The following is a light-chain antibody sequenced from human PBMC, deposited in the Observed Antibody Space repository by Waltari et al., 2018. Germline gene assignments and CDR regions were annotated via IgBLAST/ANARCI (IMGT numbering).Light chain of an antibody. CDR2: YDS. Sequence: SYVLTQPPSVSVAPGETARLTCGGNNIESQSVHCYRHRPGQAPVLFISYDSDRPSGIHERLSGSNSGNTATLTISRVEAGDEADYYCQVWDANTDPGVFGTGTEVTVL. CDR3: QVWDANTDPGV. J-gene: IGLJ1*01. V-gene: IGLV3-21*01. CDR1: NIESQS.